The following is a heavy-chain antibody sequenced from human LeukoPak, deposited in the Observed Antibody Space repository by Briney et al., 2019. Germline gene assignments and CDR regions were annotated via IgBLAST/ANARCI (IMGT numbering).Heavy chain of an antibody. Sequence: SETLSLTCTVSGGSISSGSYYWSWIRQPAGKGLEWIGRIYTSGSTNYNPSLKSRVTISVDTSKNQFSLKLSSVTAADTAVYYCARDHGSSNWYYYWGQGTLVTVSS. CDR3: ARDHGSSNWYYY. V-gene: IGHV4-61*02. J-gene: IGHJ4*02. CDR2: IYTSGST. D-gene: IGHD6-13*01. CDR1: GGSISSGSYY.